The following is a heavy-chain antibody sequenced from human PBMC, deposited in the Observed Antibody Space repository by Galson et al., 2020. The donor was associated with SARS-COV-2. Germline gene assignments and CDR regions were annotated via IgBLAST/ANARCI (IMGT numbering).Heavy chain of an antibody. CDR1: GYSISSVHS. D-gene: IGHD2-15*01. Sequence: SETLSLTCSVSGYSISSVHSWGWIRQPPGKGLEWVGTMYHSGNTFYNTSLKSRVTILVDTSKNQFSLKLTSVTAADTAMYYCAIPNPSLGYCTGDICYLEAFDIWGQGTLVTVSS. CDR3: AIPNPSLGYCTGDICYLEAFDI. V-gene: IGHV4-38-2*01. J-gene: IGHJ3*02. CDR2: MYHSGNT.